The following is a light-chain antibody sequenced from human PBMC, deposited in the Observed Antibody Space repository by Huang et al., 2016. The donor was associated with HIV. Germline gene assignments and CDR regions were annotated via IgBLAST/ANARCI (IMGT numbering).Light chain of an antibody. J-gene: IGKJ5*01. V-gene: IGKV1-33*01. Sequence: DIQMTQSPSSLSASVGDRVTITCQASQDIKKSLNWYQQKPGKAPSLLIYDASTWETGVASRFGGSGFGTDFTLIITSLQPEDFVTYYCQQYDSVPPTFGQGTRLDIK. CDR3: QQYDSVPPT. CDR2: DAS. CDR1: QDIKKS.